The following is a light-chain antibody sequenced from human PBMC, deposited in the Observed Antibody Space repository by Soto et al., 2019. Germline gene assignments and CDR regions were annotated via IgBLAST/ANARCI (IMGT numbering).Light chain of an antibody. V-gene: IGKV3-11*01. CDR3: QQRSNWPT. J-gene: IGKJ1*01. CDR2: DAS. CDR1: QSVSSY. Sequence: EIVLTQSPATLSLSPGERATLSCRASQSVSSYLAWYQQKPGQAPRLLIYDASNRATGIPARFSGSGSGTDFTLTISSLEPEDLAVYYCQQRSNWPTFGQGTNVDIK.